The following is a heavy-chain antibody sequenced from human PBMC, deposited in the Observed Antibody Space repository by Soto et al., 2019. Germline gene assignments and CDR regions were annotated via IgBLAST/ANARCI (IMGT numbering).Heavy chain of an antibody. D-gene: IGHD6-13*01. J-gene: IGHJ3*02. Sequence: EVHLEESGGDLVQPGGSLRLSCAASGLTLSAYWMTWVRQASGKGLEWVANINRDGSKKSYLDSVRGRFTISRDNVGNSLYLHMDSLRADDTALYYCARDVSPGSSSLYLDAFDIWGQGTMVTVSS. CDR3: ARDVSPGSSSLYLDAFDI. V-gene: IGHV3-7*05. CDR1: GLTLSAYW. CDR2: INRDGSKK.